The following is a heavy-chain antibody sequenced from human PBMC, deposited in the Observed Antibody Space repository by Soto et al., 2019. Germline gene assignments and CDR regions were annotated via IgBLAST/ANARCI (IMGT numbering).Heavy chain of an antibody. J-gene: IGHJ5*02. Sequence: PSETLSLTCTVSGGSINNYYWTWIRPPPGMGLEWIGYVYYTGTTSYNPSLKSRVTLSIDGSNNQISLTLSSVTAVARAFYYWGRWGGYYHSLDTWGQGTLVTVS. V-gene: IGHV4-59*12. CDR3: GRWGGYYHSLDT. CDR1: GGSINNYY. CDR2: VYYTGTT. D-gene: IGHD3-10*01.